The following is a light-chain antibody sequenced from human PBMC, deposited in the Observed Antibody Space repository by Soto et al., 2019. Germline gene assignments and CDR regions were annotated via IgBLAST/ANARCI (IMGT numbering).Light chain of an antibody. Sequence: EIVLTQSPATLSVSPGERATLSCRASQSVSVNLAWYQQKPGQAPRLLIHGASTRATGVPARFSGSASGTEFTLTISRLQSEDVAVYYCQQYNNWPRTFGQGTKVDIK. J-gene: IGKJ1*01. CDR1: QSVSVN. V-gene: IGKV3-15*01. CDR2: GAS. CDR3: QQYNNWPRT.